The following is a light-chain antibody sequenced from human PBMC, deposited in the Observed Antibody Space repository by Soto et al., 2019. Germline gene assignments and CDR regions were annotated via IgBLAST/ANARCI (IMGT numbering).Light chain of an antibody. J-gene: IGLJ3*02. Sequence: QSALTQPRSVSGSPGQSVTISCTGTSSDVGDYNYVSWYQQHPGKAPKLLIYAVNMRPSGVPDRFSGCKSGNTASLTISGLQAEDEADYSCCSYAGSYTWVFGGGTKVTVL. V-gene: IGLV2-11*01. CDR1: SSDVGDYNY. CDR2: AVN. CDR3: CSYAGSYTWV.